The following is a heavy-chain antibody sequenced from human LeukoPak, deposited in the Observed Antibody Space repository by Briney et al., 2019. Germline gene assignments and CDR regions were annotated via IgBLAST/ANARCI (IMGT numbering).Heavy chain of an antibody. D-gene: IGHD2-2*01. Sequence: GGSLRLSCAASGFTFDDYAMPWVRQAPGKGLEWVSGISWNSGSIGYADSVKGRFTISRDNAKNSLYLQMNSLRAEDTALYYCAKGLVYCSSTSCYENWFDPWGQGTLVTVSS. CDR2: ISWNSGSI. CDR1: GFTFDDYA. CDR3: AKGLVYCSSTSCYENWFDP. J-gene: IGHJ5*02. V-gene: IGHV3-9*01.